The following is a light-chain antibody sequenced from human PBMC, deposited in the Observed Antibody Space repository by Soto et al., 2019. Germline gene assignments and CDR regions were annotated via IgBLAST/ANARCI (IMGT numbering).Light chain of an antibody. J-gene: IGKJ2*01. V-gene: IGKV1-9*01. CDR3: QQLNSYPRT. Sequence: DIQLTQSPSFLSASVGDRVTITCRASQGISSYLAWYQQKPGKAPKLLIYAASTLQSGVPSGFSGSGSGTEFTLTISSLQPEDFATHYCQQLNSYPRTFGQGTKLEIK. CDR2: AAS. CDR1: QGISSY.